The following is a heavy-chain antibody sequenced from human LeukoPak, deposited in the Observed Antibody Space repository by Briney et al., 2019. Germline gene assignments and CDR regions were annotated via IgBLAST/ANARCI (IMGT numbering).Heavy chain of an antibody. Sequence: ASVKVSCKASGYTFTSYDFNWLRQATGQGPEWMGWMNPNSGATGYAQKFQGRVTMTRSASINTAYMELTNLRSEDTAVYYCARGSCTNGVCYSTPFDYWGQGTLVTVSS. J-gene: IGHJ4*02. V-gene: IGHV1-8*01. D-gene: IGHD2-8*01. CDR2: MNPNSGAT. CDR1: GYTFTSYD. CDR3: ARGSCTNGVCYSTPFDY.